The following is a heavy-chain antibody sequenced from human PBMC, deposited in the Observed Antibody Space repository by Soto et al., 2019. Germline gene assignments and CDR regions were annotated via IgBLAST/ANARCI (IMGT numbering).Heavy chain of an antibody. CDR1: GFTFSIYA. CDR3: ARRNWNYGAFDI. Sequence: GSLRLSCAASGFTFSIYAMSWVRQAPGKGLEWVSGISGSGGRTYYADSVKGRFTISRDNSKNTLYLQMNSLRVEDTAVYYCARRNWNYGAFDIWGLGTMVTVSS. CDR2: ISGSGGRT. J-gene: IGHJ3*02. V-gene: IGHV3-23*01. D-gene: IGHD1-7*01.